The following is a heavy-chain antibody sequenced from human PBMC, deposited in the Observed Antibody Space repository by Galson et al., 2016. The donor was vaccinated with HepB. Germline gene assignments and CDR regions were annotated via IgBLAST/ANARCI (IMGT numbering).Heavy chain of an antibody. D-gene: IGHD4-11*01. CDR3: ARETTAGFDY. CDR1: RFTFTDYY. V-gene: IGHV3-11*04. Sequence: SLRLSCAASRFTFTDYYMSWIRQAPGKGLEWVSYISSSGRTTYYADSVRGRFTISRDNAKNSLYLQMNSLRAEDTAVYYCARETTAGFDYWGQGTLVTVSS. CDR2: ISSSGRTT. J-gene: IGHJ4*02.